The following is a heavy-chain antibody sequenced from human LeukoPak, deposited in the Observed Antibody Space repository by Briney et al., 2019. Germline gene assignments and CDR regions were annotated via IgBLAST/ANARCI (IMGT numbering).Heavy chain of an antibody. CDR3: ATSVEMATIIRPGGDY. CDR2: INHSGST. V-gene: IGHV4-34*01. D-gene: IGHD5-24*01. CDR1: GGSFSGYY. J-gene: IGHJ4*02. Sequence: PSETLSLTCAVYGGSFSGYYWSWIRQPPGEGLEWIGEINHSGSTNYNPSLKSRVTISVDTSKNQFSLKLSSVTAADTAVYYCATSVEMATIIRPGGDYWGQGTLVTVSS.